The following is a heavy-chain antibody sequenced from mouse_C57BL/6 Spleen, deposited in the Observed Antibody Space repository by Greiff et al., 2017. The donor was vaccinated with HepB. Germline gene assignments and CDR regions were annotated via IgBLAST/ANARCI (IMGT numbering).Heavy chain of an antibody. CDR3: ARKGTTVVAHWYFDV. Sequence: QVQLQQSGTELVKPGASVKLSCKASGYTFTSYWMHWVKQRPGQGLEWIGNINPSNGGTNYNEKFKSKATLTVDKSSSTAYMQLSSLTSEDSAVYYCARKGTTVVAHWYFDVWGTGTTVTVSS. CDR2: INPSNGGT. J-gene: IGHJ1*03. V-gene: IGHV1-53*01. D-gene: IGHD1-1*01. CDR1: GYTFTSYW.